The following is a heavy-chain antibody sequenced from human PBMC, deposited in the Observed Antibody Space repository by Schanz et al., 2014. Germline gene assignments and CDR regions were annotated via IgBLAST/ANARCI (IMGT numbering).Heavy chain of an antibody. CDR3: ASDYNYFETEAP. CDR1: GFIFSAYT. D-gene: IGHD3-16*01. CDR2: IVGGGGRT. Sequence: EVQLLESGGGLVKPGESLRLSCAASGFIFSAYTMNWVRQAPGKGLEWVSSIVGGGGRTYYADSVKGRFTISRDNANNSLFLRMNSLRAEDTAVYYCASDYNYFETEAPWGQGTLVTVSS. J-gene: IGHJ5*02. V-gene: IGHV3-21*06.